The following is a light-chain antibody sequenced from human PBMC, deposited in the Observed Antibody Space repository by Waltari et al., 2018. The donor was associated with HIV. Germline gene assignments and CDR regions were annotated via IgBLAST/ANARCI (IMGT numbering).Light chain of an antibody. CDR2: EVR. V-gene: IGLV2-8*01. J-gene: IGLJ3*02. Sequence: QSALTQPPSASGSPGQSVTISCTGTSGAVGGSKYVSWSQQFPGKAPKVLISEVRKRPSGVPARFSGSKSGNTASLTVAGLQAEEEADYYCSSYAGNNNWVFGGGTKLTVL. CDR1: SGAVGGSKY. CDR3: SSYAGNNNWV.